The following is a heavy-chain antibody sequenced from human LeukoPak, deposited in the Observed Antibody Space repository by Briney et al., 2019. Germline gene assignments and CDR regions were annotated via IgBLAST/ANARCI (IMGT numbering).Heavy chain of an antibody. CDR2: IGSSGSAI. D-gene: IGHD3-10*01. V-gene: IGHV3-48*03. Sequence: GGSLRLSCAASGFTFSNYEMNWVRQAPGKGLEWVSYIGSSGSAIYYADSLEGRFTISRDNARNSLYLQMNSLRDEDTAVYFCARANSLMVRGVISYFDSWGQGTLVTVSS. CDR1: GFTFSNYE. J-gene: IGHJ4*02. CDR3: ARANSLMVRGVISYFDS.